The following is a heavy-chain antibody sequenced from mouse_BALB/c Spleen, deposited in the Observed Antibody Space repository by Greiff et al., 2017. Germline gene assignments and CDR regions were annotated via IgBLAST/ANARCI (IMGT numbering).Heavy chain of an antibody. Sequence: QVQLQQSGAELVRPGASVTLSCKASGYTFTDYEMHWVKQTPVHGLEWIGAIDPETGGTAYNQKFKGKATLTADKSSSTAYMELRSLTSEDSAVYFCARLRLMIMDYWGQGTTLTVSS. D-gene: IGHD2-4*01. CDR1: GYTFTDYE. CDR3: ARLRLMIMDY. J-gene: IGHJ2*01. V-gene: IGHV1-15*01. CDR2: IDPETGGT.